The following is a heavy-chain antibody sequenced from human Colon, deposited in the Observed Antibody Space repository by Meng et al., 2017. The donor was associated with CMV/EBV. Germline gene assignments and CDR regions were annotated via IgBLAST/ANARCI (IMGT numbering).Heavy chain of an antibody. J-gene: IGHJ5*02. Sequence: GESLKISCAASGFSFSSYTMNWVRQAPGKGLEWVSSINYRGSDIYYADSVKGRFTIFRDNAKNSLHLQMNSLRADDTAVYYCARDLQLSTWGQGTLVTVSS. CDR3: ARDLQLST. D-gene: IGHD5-18*01. CDR2: INYRGSDI. CDR1: GFSFSSYT. V-gene: IGHV3-21*01.